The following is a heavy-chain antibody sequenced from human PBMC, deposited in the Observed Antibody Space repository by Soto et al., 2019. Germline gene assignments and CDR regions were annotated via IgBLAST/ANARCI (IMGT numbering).Heavy chain of an antibody. J-gene: IGHJ6*02. V-gene: IGHV3-11*01. CDR2: IRSGASTI. Sequence: QEQLVESGGGLVKPGGSLRLSCAASGFIFNDYYMSWIRQAPGKGLEWVAYIRSGASTISYADSVKGRFTISRDNTKNLLYLQMNSLRAEDTAVYYCARDLKAVVNHIHYNHYGLDVWGQGTTVTVSS. CDR3: ARDLKAVVNHIHYNHYGLDV. CDR1: GFIFNDYY. D-gene: IGHD3-22*01.